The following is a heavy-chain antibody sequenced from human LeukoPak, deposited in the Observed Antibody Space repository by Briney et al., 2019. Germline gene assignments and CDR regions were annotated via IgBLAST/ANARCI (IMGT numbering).Heavy chain of an antibody. CDR2: IKQDGSEM. V-gene: IGHV3-7*05. J-gene: IGHJ4*02. CDR3: ARDMSFSTSGWYGELDN. D-gene: IGHD6-19*01. Sequence: GGSLRLSCAVSGSIFDDFWMSWVRQAPGKGLEWVANIKQDGSEMYYVDSVKGRFTISRDNAKNSLFLQMNSLRVEDTALYYCARDMSFSTSGWYGELDNWGQGTLVTVSS. CDR1: GSIFDDFW.